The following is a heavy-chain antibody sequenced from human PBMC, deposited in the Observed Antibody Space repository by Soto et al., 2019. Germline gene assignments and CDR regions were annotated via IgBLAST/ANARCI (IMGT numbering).Heavy chain of an antibody. CDR2: IIPIFGTA. V-gene: IGHV1-69*13. Sequence: SGKDCSKASGGAFSSHVISLVRQAPGQGLEWMGGIIPIFGTANYAQKFQGRVTITADECTSTAYMELSRLRSEDTAVYYCAREMELRLSGGSQGWFDPWGQGTLVTVSS. J-gene: IGHJ5*02. CDR3: AREMELRLSGGSQGWFDP. D-gene: IGHD1-7*01. CDR1: GGAFSSHV.